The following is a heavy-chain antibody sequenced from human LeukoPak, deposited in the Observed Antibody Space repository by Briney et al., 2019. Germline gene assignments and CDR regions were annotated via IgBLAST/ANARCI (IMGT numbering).Heavy chain of an antibody. D-gene: IGHD5-18*01. CDR1: GASVTDYY. J-gene: IGHJ4*02. V-gene: IGHV4-59*08. CDR2: IYYSGTT. CDR3: ARHVHNYGLSH. Sequence: PSETLSLTCTVSGASVTDYYWSWFRQPPGKGLEWIGYIYYSGTTYYSSSLKGRVTISLDTSKNQFSLKLSSVTAADTAVYYCARHVHNYGLSHWGQGTLVTVSS.